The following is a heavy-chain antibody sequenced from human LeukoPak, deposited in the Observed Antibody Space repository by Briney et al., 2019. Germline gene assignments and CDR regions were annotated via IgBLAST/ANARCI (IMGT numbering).Heavy chain of an antibody. CDR1: GYSISSGYY. V-gene: IGHV4-38-2*02. J-gene: IGHJ4*02. D-gene: IGHD6-19*01. CDR2: IYHSGST. CDR3: ARARYSSGWYYFDY. Sequence: KSSETLSLTCTVSGYSISSGYYWGWIRQPPGKGLEWIGSIYHSGSTYYNPSLKSRVTISVDTSKNQFSLKLSSVTAADTAVYYCARARYSSGWYYFDYWGQGTLVTVSS.